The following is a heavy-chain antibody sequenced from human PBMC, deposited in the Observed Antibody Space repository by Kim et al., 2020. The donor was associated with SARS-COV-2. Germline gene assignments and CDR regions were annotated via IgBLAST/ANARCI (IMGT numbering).Heavy chain of an antibody. CDR3: ATQRDYSDY. V-gene: IGHV4-31*02. J-gene: IGHJ4*02. CDR2: GST. Sequence: GSTYYNPSLKSRVTISVDTSKNQFSLKLSSVTAADTAVYYCATQRDYSDYWGQGTLVTVSS.